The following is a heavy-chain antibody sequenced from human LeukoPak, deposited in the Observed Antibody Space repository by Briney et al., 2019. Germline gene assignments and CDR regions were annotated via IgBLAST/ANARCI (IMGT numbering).Heavy chain of an antibody. Sequence: SETLSLTCTVSGGSISSHYWSWIRQPPGKGLEWIGYIYYSGSTNYNPSLKSRVTISVDTSKNQFSLKLSSVTAADTAVYYCARVTAAGTWAFDIWGQGTTVTVSA. CDR3: ARVTAAGTWAFDI. V-gene: IGHV4-59*08. J-gene: IGHJ3*02. D-gene: IGHD6-13*01. CDR1: GGSISSHY. CDR2: IYYSGST.